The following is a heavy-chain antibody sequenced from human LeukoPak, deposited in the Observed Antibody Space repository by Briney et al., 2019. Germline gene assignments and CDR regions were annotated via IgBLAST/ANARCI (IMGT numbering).Heavy chain of an antibody. J-gene: IGHJ5*02. V-gene: IGHV1-69*04. Sequence: ASVKVSCKASVGTFSSYAISWVRQAPGQGLKWMGRIIPILGIANYAQKFQGRVTITADKSTSTAYMELSSLRSEDTAVYFCARGATPTPSDILTGSGGVWFDPWGQGTLVTVSS. CDR2: IIPILGIA. D-gene: IGHD3-9*01. CDR3: ARGATPTPSDILTGSGGVWFDP. CDR1: VGTFSSYA.